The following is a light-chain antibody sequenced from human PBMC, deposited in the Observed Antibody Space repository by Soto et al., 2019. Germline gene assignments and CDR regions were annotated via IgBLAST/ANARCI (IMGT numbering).Light chain of an antibody. V-gene: IGLV2-14*01. CDR3: SSYTTTSTYV. CDR1: NSDVGGYDY. Sequence: QSALTRPASVSGSPGQSITISCTGTNSDVGGYDYVSWYQQHPDKAPKFMIYEVTNRPSGVSHRFSGSKSGNTASLTISGLQAEDEADYYCSSYTTTSTYVFGTGTKVTVL. J-gene: IGLJ1*01. CDR2: EVT.